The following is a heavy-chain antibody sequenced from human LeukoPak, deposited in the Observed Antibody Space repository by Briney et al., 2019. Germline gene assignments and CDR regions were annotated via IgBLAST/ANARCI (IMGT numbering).Heavy chain of an antibody. Sequence: ASVKVSCKASGYTFTSYGISWVRQAPGQGLEWMGWISAYNGNTNYAQKLQGRVTMTTDTSTSTAYMELRSLRSNDTAVYYCARGGRARDYYYYYYMDVWGKGTTVTVSS. CDR2: ISAYNGNT. V-gene: IGHV1-18*01. J-gene: IGHJ6*03. D-gene: IGHD3-16*01. CDR3: ARGGRARDYYYYYYMDV. CDR1: GYTFTSYG.